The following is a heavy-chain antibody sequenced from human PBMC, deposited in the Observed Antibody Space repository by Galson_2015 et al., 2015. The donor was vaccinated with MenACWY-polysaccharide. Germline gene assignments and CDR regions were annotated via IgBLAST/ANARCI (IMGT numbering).Heavy chain of an antibody. D-gene: IGHD5-24*01. CDR1: GLTVSSNY. Sequence: SLRLSCAASGLTVSSNYITWVRQSPGEGLEWVSSITGSSSYIYYADSVKGRFTISRDNAKNSLYLQMNSLRAEDTAVYYCARGDQWLENFEYWGQGTLVTVSS. J-gene: IGHJ4*02. CDR3: ARGDQWLENFEY. CDR2: ITGSSSYI. V-gene: IGHV3-21*01.